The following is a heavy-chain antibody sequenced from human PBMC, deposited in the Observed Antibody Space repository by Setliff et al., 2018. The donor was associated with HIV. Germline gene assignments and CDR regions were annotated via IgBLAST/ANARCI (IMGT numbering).Heavy chain of an antibody. J-gene: IGHJ4*02. CDR1: GFTFSSYA. CDR3: ARAPPNTVVTFFDT. Sequence: PGGSLRLSCAASGFTFSSYAMHWVRQAPGKGLEWVALISFDGNNKNYAPSVKGRFTISRDNSKNMLYLQMNSLRPEDTAVYYCARAPPNTVVTFFDTWGQGALVTVSS. D-gene: IGHD5-12*01. CDR2: ISFDGNNK. V-gene: IGHV3-30*04.